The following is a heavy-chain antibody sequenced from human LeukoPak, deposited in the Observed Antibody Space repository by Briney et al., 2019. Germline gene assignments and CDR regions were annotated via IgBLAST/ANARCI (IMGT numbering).Heavy chain of an antibody. V-gene: IGHV4-31*03. J-gene: IGHJ4*02. CDR3: ARKISDSSGYYFDY. D-gene: IGHD3-22*01. Sequence: PSQTLSLTCTVSGGSISSGGYYWSWIRQHPGKGLEWIGYIYYSGSTYYNPSLKSRVTISVDTSKNQFSLKLSSVTAADTAAYYCARKISDSSGYYFDYWGQGTLVTVSS. CDR2: IYYSGST. CDR1: GGSISSGGYY.